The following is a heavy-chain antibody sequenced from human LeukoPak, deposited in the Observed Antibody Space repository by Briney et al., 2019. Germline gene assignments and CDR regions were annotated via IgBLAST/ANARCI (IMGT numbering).Heavy chain of an antibody. Sequence: LPGGSLRLSCAASGFTFSSYAMSWVRQAPGKGLEWVSAISGSGGSTYYADSVKGRFTISRDNSKNTLYLQMNSLRAEDTAVYYCATPRDYYDSSGYYYFDYWGQGTLVTVSS. CDR1: GFTFSSYA. D-gene: IGHD3-22*01. CDR2: ISGSGGST. J-gene: IGHJ4*02. CDR3: ATPRDYYDSSGYYYFDY. V-gene: IGHV3-23*01.